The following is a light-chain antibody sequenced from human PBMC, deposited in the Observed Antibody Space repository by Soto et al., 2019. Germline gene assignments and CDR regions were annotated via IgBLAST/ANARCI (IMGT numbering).Light chain of an antibody. J-gene: IGKJ1*01. Sequence: DIQMTQSPSTLSAFVGDRVTITCRARQSTSVWLAWSQQKPGKAPKLMMYKAYSLESGVPSRFSGSGSGTECTLTIRSLQYDEFANYYCQQYDSYALRFGQGNKMEIK. CDR1: QSTSVW. V-gene: IGKV1-5*03. CDR2: KAY. CDR3: QQYDSYALR.